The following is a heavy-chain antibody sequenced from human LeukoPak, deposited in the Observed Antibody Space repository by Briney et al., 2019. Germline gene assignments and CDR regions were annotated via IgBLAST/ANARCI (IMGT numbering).Heavy chain of an antibody. CDR2: INHSGST. J-gene: IGHJ4*02. V-gene: IGHV4-34*01. CDR3: ARSYYYDSSGYYYYFDY. D-gene: IGHD3-22*01. Sequence: SSETLSLTCAVYGGSFSGYYWSWIRQPPGKGLEWIGEINHSGSTNYNPSLKSRVTISVDTSKNQFSLKLSSVTAADTAVYYCARSYYYDSSGYYYYFDYWGQGTLVTVSS. CDR1: GGSFSGYY.